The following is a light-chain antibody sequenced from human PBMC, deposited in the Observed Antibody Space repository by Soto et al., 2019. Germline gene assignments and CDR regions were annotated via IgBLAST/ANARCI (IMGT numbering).Light chain of an antibody. CDR3: QSYDSSLSGYV. Sequence: QSVLTQPASVSGAPGQRVTISCTGSSSNIGAGYDVHWYQQLPGTAPKLLIYGNSNRPSGVPDRFSGSKSGTSASLAITGLQAEDEADYSCQSYDSSLSGYVFGTGTKLTVL. CDR2: GNS. CDR1: SSNIGAGYD. V-gene: IGLV1-40*01. J-gene: IGLJ1*01.